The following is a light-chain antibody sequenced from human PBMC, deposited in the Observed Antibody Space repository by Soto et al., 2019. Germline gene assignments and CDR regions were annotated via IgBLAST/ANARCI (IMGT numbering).Light chain of an antibody. V-gene: IGLV2-14*03. J-gene: IGLJ2*01. Sequence: QSALTPPASVSGSPGQSITISCTGTSSDIGAYNFVSWYQQHPGKAPKLMLYDVNVRPSGVSNRFSGSKSGNTASLTISGLQAEDEADYCCTSWTTSTTMIFGGGTKVTAL. CDR1: SSDIGAYNF. CDR3: TSWTTSTTMI. CDR2: DVN.